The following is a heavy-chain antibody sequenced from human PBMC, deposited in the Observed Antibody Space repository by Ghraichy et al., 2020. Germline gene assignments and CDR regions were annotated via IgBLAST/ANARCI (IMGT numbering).Heavy chain of an antibody. D-gene: IGHD6-13*01. CDR1: GFTFDDYA. Sequence: SLRLSCAASGFTFDDYAMHWVRQAPGKGLEWVSGISWNSGRIGYADSVKGRFTISRDNAKNSLYLQMNSLRAEDTALYYCAKDAYSSSWYYFDYWGQGTLVTVSS. V-gene: IGHV3-9*01. CDR2: ISWNSGRI. J-gene: IGHJ4*02. CDR3: AKDAYSSSWYYFDY.